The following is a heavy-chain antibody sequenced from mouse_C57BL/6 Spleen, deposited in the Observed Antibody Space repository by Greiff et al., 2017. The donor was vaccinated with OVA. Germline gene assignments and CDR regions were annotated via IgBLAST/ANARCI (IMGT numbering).Heavy chain of an antibody. CDR1: GFSLTSYG. CDR2: IWSGGST. Sequence: VHLVESGPGLVQPSQSLSITCTVSGFSLTSYGVHWVRQSPGKGLEWLGVIWSGGSTDYNAAFISRLSISKDNSKSQVFFKMNSLQADDTAIYYGARNDYDGRGYFDYWGQGTTLTVSS. D-gene: IGHD2-4*01. V-gene: IGHV2-2*01. J-gene: IGHJ2*01. CDR3: ARNDYDGRGYFDY.